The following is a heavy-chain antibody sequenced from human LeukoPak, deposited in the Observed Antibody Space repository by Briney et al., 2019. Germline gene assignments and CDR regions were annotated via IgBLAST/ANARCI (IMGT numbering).Heavy chain of an antibody. CDR2: ISGSGSDM. V-gene: IGHV3-11*01. CDR1: GFGFSDSY. D-gene: IGHD2-8*01. J-gene: IGHJ4*01. Sequence: GGSLRLSCVVSGFGFSDSYMTWIRQTPGKGLEWLAYISGSGSDMYYADSVKGRFTISRDNAKNSLYLQMNNLRPDDTALYYCSTDPRLLIYWGHGTLVTVSS. CDR3: STDPRLLIY.